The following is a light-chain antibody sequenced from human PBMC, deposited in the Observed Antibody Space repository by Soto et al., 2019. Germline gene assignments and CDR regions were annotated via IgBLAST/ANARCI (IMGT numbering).Light chain of an antibody. V-gene: IGKV1-39*01. CDR2: AAS. J-gene: IGKJ1*01. CDR3: QQFKSGTWT. Sequence: DIQMTQSPPSLSASVGDRVTITCRASQSIRFYLNWFQQKPGKAPKLLIYAASSLQSGVPSRFSGGGSGADFTLTISSLQPEDFATYYCQQFKSGTWTFGQGTKVDIK. CDR1: QSIRFY.